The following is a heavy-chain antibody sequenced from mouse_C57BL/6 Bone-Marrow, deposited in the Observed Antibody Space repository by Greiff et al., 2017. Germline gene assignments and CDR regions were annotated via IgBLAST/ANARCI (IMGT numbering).Heavy chain of an antibody. J-gene: IGHJ2*01. Sequence: QVQLQQSGPELVKPGASVKISCKASGYAFSSSWMNWVKQRPGKGLEWIGRIYPGDGDTNYNGKFKGKATLTADKSSSTAYMQLSSLTSEDSAVYFCAGSYYDYVRASLDYWGQGTTLTVSS. CDR3: AGSYYDYVRASLDY. CDR2: IYPGDGDT. CDR1: GYAFSSSW. V-gene: IGHV1-82*01. D-gene: IGHD2-4*01.